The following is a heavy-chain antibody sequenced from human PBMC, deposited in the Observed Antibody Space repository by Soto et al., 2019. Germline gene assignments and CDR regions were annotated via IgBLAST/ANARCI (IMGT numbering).Heavy chain of an antibody. CDR1: GGTFNSYA. D-gene: IGHD3-9*01. CDR2: IIPMFGTA. Sequence: SVKVSCKASGGTFNSYAISWVRQAPGQGLEWMGGIIPMFGTANYAQKFKGRVTITADESTGTGYMELSSLRSEDTAVYYCARGWSYDILTAYSYWGQGTLVTVSS. J-gene: IGHJ4*02. CDR3: ARGWSYDILTAYSY. V-gene: IGHV1-69*13.